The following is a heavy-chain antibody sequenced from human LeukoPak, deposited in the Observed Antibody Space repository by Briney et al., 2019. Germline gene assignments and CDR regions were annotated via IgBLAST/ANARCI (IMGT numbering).Heavy chain of an antibody. CDR2: IYYSGST. Sequence: SETLSLTCSVSGGSISSYYWSWIRQPPGKGLEWIGYIYYSGSTNYNPSLKSRVTISVDTSKNQFSLKLSSVTAADTAVYYCARENGHWFDPWGQGTLVTVSS. J-gene: IGHJ5*02. V-gene: IGHV4-59*12. CDR3: ARENGHWFDP. CDR1: GGSISSYY. D-gene: IGHD1-1*01.